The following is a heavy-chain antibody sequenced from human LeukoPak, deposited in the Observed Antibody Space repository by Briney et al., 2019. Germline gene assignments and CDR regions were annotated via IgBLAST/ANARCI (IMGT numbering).Heavy chain of an antibody. V-gene: IGHV3-21*01. J-gene: IGHJ5*01. D-gene: IGHD6-19*01. CDR1: GFSLSSYF. CDR3: ARALTPASGWLGS. CDR2: ISSSSSYM. Sequence: GGSLRLSCEASGFSLSSYFMSWIRQAPGKGLEWVSCISSSSSYMYYGDTLKGRFTISRDNAKNSLYLQMDDLRAEDTAMYYCARALTPASGWLGSWGQGTLVTVSS.